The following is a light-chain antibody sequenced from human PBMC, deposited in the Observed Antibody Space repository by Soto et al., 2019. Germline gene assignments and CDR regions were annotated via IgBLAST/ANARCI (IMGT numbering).Light chain of an antibody. Sequence: EIVMTQSPATLSVSPGERVKLSCRASQEIRSSLAWYQQKPGQAPRLLIYGASIRATGVPATFSGSGSGTEFTLSISSLQSEHLGVYYCQQDSSWPLTFGGGTKVDIK. J-gene: IGKJ4*01. CDR1: QEIRSS. CDR3: QQDSSWPLT. CDR2: GAS. V-gene: IGKV3-15*01.